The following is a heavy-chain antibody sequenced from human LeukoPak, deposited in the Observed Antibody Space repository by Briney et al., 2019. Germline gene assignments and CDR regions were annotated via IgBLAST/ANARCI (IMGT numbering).Heavy chain of an antibody. V-gene: IGHV3-23*01. D-gene: IGHD5-24*01. CDR1: GFTFSSHG. CDR2: IIPSGHTT. Sequence: GGSLRLSCLASGFTFSSHGMNWVRQAPGKGLEWGSGIIPSGHTTYYADSVRGRFTISRDNSRNTAYLQMNSLRAEDTAVYYCAKEDRWLQFCCWGQGTLVTVSS. J-gene: IGHJ4*02. CDR3: AKEDRWLQFCC.